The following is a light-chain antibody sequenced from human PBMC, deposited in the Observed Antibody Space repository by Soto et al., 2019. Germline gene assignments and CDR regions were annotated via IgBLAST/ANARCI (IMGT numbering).Light chain of an antibody. V-gene: IGKV3-20*01. J-gene: IGKJ2*01. CDR1: QRVSSSY. CDR2: GAS. CDR3: QQYGASPYT. Sequence: EIVLTQSPGTLSLSPGERATLSCRASQRVSSSYLAWYQQKPGQAPRLLIYGASSRATGIPDRFSGSGSGTDFTLTIRRLEPEDFAVYYCQQYGASPYTFGQGTKLETK.